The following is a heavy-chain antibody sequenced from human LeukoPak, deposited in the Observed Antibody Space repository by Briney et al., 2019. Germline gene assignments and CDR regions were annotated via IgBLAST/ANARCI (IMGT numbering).Heavy chain of an antibody. CDR1: GFTFSSYG. CDR3: AKDGGCSSTTCYSPYYFDY. Sequence: HPGGSLRLSCAASGFTFSSYGMHWVRQAPGKGLEWVAVVSYDGSNKYYADSVKGRFTISRVNSKNTLYLQMNSLRAEDTAVYYCAKDGGCSSTTCYSPYYFDYWGQGTLVTVSS. CDR2: VSYDGSNK. J-gene: IGHJ4*02. D-gene: IGHD2-2*01. V-gene: IGHV3-30*18.